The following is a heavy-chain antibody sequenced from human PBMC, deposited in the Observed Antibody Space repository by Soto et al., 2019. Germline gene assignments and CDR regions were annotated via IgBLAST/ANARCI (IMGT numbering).Heavy chain of an antibody. D-gene: IGHD2-15*01. J-gene: IGHJ4*02. CDR3: ARGPTVKVVYYFDY. CDR2: IIPIFGTA. CDR1: GGTFSSYA. V-gene: IGHV1-69*06. Sequence: QVQLVQSGAEVQKPGSSVKVSCKASGGTFSSYAISWVRQAPGQGLEWMGGIIPIFGTANYAQKFQGRVTITADKSTSTAYMELSSLRSEDTAVYYCARGPTVKVVYYFDYWGQGTLVTVSS.